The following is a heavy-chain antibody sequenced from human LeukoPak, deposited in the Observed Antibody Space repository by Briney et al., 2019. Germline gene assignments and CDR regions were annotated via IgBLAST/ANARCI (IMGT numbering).Heavy chain of an antibody. CDR3: ARDLSYAMDV. V-gene: IGHV3-74*01. J-gene: IGHJ6*02. CDR1: GFTFSSYW. CDR2: INSDGSST. Sequence: GGSLRLSCVASGFTFSSYWMHWVRQAPGKGLMWVSRINSDGSSTSYADSVKGRFTISRDNAKNALYLQMSSLRAEDTAVYSCARDLSYAMDVWGQGTTVTVSS.